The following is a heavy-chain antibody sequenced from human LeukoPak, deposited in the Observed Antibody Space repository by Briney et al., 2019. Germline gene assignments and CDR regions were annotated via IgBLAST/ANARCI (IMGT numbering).Heavy chain of an antibody. J-gene: IGHJ3*02. CDR3: ARRRVLGHDAFDT. D-gene: IGHD6-6*01. CDR2: ISSSSSYI. V-gene: IGHV3-21*01. CDR1: GFTFSSYS. Sequence: GGSLRLSCAASGFTFSSYSMNWVRQAPGKGLEWVSSISSSSSYIYYADSVKGRFTISRDNAKNSLYLQMNSLRAEDTAVYYCARRRVLGHDAFDTWGQGTMVTVSS.